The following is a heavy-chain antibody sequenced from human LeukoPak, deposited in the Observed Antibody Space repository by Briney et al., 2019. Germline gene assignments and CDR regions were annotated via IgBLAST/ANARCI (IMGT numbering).Heavy chain of an antibody. V-gene: IGHV4-59*01. CDR2: IYYSGGT. J-gene: IGHJ5*02. CDR1: GGSISSYY. Sequence: SETLSLTCTVSGGSISSYYWSWIRQPPGKGLQWIGYIYYSGGTNYNPSLKSRVTISVDTSKNQFSLKLSSVTAADTAVYYCARDKCTNGVCFNWFDPWGQGTLVTVSS. CDR3: ARDKCTNGVCFNWFDP. D-gene: IGHD2-8*01.